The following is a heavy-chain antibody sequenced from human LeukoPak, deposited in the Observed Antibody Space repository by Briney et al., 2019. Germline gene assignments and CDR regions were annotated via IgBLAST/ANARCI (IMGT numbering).Heavy chain of an antibody. CDR2: IYTSGST. Sequence: SETLSLTCTVSGGSISSYYWSWIRQPPGKGLEWIGYIYTSGSTNYNPSRKSRATISVNTSKNQFSLKLSSVTAADTAVYYCARQYYDFWSGSPSSWFDPWGQGTLVTVSS. CDR3: ARQYYDFWSGSPSSWFDP. CDR1: GGSISSYY. D-gene: IGHD3-3*01. V-gene: IGHV4-4*09. J-gene: IGHJ5*02.